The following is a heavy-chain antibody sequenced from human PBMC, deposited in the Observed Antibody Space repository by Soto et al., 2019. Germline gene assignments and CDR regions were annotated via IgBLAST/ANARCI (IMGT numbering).Heavy chain of an antibody. CDR3: ARCSGWYFDY. J-gene: IGHJ4*02. CDR2: IYYSGST. V-gene: IGHV4-59*01. CDR1: GGSISSYY. D-gene: IGHD6-19*01. Sequence: PSETLSLTCTVSGGSISSYYWSWIRRPPGKGLEWIGYIYYSGSTNYNPSLKSRVTISVDTSKNQFSLKLSSVTAADTAVYYCARCSGWYFDYWGQGTLVTVSS.